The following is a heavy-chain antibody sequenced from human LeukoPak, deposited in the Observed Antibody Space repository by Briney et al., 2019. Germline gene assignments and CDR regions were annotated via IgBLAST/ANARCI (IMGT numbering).Heavy chain of an antibody. V-gene: IGHV3-33*01. CDR2: IWYDGRNK. D-gene: IGHD1-26*01. J-gene: IGHJ4*02. Sequence: GGSLRFSCAASGFTFSSYGMHWVRQAPGKGLEWVAVIWYDGRNKYYADSVKGRFTISRDNSKNTLYLQMNSLRAEDTAVYYCARGNLVGATSLDYWGQGTLVTVSS. CDR1: GFTFSSYG. CDR3: ARGNLVGATSLDY.